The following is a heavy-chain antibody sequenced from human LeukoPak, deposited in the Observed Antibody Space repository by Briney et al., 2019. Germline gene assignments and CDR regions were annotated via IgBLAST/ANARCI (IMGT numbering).Heavy chain of an antibody. CDR3: ARDTDPGYDYVWGSYRFQH. J-gene: IGHJ1*01. Sequence: GGSLRLSCAASGFTFSSYGMHWVRQAPGKGLEWVAVMSYDGSNKYCADSVKGRFTISRDNSKNTLYLQMNSLRTEDTAVYYCARDTDPGYDYVWGSYRFQHWGQGTLVTVSS. D-gene: IGHD3-16*02. V-gene: IGHV3-30*03. CDR1: GFTFSSYG. CDR2: MSYDGSNK.